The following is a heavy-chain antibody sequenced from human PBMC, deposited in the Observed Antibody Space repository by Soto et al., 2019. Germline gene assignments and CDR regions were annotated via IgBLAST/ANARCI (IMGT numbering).Heavy chain of an antibody. J-gene: IGHJ6*02. Sequence: QVQLVQSGAEVKKPGASVKVSCKACGYTFTSYGISWVRPAPGQGLEWMGWISAYNGNTNYAQKLQGRVTMTTDTSTSTAYMELRSLRSDDTAVYYCASSFTSSQWRYGMDVWGQGTTVTVSS. D-gene: IGHD2-2*01. CDR1: GYTFTSYG. CDR2: ISAYNGNT. V-gene: IGHV1-18*01. CDR3: ASSFTSSQWRYGMDV.